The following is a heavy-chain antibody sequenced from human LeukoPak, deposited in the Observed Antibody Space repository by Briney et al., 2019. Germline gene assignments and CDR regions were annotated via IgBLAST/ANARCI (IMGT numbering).Heavy chain of an antibody. J-gene: IGHJ4*02. CDR1: GFTFSSYA. D-gene: IGHD3-3*01. Sequence: GGSLRLSCAASGFTFSSYAMSWVRQAPGKGLECVSIIGGTDDTTYYSDSVKGRFTISRDKSKNTLYLQMNSLRAEDTAVYYCAKTPIAHDFWSGYYSDYWGQGTLVTVSS. CDR3: AKTPIAHDFWSGYYSDY. V-gene: IGHV3-23*01. CDR2: IGGTDDTT.